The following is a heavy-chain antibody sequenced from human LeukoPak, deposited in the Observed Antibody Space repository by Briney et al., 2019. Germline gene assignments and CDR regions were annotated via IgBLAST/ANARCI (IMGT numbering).Heavy chain of an antibody. CDR3: ARHMVLSPCDY. CDR2: ISASGSMT. Sequence: KPGGSLRLSCAASAFTFSDYYMTWIREAPGKGLEWISSISASGSMTFYADSVKDRFTISRDNAKNSLHLQVNSLRAEDTAVYFCARHMVLSPCDYWGQGTLVTVAS. D-gene: IGHD4/OR15-4a*01. J-gene: IGHJ4*02. V-gene: IGHV3-11*01. CDR1: AFTFSDYY.